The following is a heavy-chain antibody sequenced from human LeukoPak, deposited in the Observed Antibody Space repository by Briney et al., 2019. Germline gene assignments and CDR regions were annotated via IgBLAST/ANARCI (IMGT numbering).Heavy chain of an antibody. D-gene: IGHD2-21*01. CDR2: ISSSSSTI. CDR3: ARGPITLFDY. Sequence: GGSLRLSCAASGFTFSSHSMNWVRQAPGKGLEWVSYISSSSSTIYYADSVKGRFTISRDNAKNSLYLQMNSLRAEDTAVYYCARGPITLFDYWGQGTLVTVSS. CDR1: GFTFSSHS. J-gene: IGHJ4*02. V-gene: IGHV3-48*01.